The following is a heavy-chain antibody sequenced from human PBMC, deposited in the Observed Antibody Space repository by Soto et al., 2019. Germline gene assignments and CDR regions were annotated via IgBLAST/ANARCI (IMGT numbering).Heavy chain of an antibody. J-gene: IGHJ4*02. CDR2: IYYRGST. V-gene: IGHV4-39*01. CDR1: GGSISSSSYY. Sequence: QLQLQESGPGLVTPSETLSLTCTVSGGSISSSSYYWGWIRQPPGKGLEWIGSIYYRGSTYYNPTLKSRVTISVDTSKNQFSLKLSSVTAADTAVYYCARLNIVVVPAAEALYYFDYWGQGTLVTVSS. CDR3: ARLNIVVVPAAEALYYFDY. D-gene: IGHD2-2*01.